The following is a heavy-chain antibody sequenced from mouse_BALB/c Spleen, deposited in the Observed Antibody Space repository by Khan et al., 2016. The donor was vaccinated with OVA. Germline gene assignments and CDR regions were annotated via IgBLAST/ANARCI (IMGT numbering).Heavy chain of an antibody. CDR1: GYTFTSYT. J-gene: IGHJ3*01. CDR3: AKEGAYYRSDGWFAY. D-gene: IGHD2-14*01. CDR2: INPVSDYT. Sequence: QVRLQQSGAELTRPGASVKMSCKASGYTFTSYTMHWVKQRPAQGLEWIGYINPVSDYTNYNQNFKDKATLTADKSSSTAYMQLRSLTSEDSAVYYCAKEGAYYRSDGWFAYWGQGTLVTVST. V-gene: IGHV1-4*01.